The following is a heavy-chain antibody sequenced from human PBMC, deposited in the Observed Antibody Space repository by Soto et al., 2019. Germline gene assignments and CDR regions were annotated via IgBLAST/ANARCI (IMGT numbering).Heavy chain of an antibody. Sequence: EVQLVDSGGGLVQPGGSLRLSCAASGFTFSSYYMNWVRQAPGKGLVWVARITSDGSSTTYADSVKGRFTISRDNAKNTLYLQMNSLRAEDTAVYSCARERGGGFGDVWGQGTTVTVSS. CDR1: GFTFSSYY. CDR2: ITSDGSST. J-gene: IGHJ6*02. CDR3: ARERGGGFGDV. D-gene: IGHD3-10*01. V-gene: IGHV3-74*01.